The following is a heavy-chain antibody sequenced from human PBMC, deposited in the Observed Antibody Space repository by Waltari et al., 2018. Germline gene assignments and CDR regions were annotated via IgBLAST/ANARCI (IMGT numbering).Heavy chain of an antibody. D-gene: IGHD6-13*01. CDR2: VNANSGDT. CDR1: GYTFTGYY. CDR3: AREGIPAAGDLDH. J-gene: IGHJ4*02. Sequence: QVQLVQSGAEVKKPGASVTVSCKASGYTFTGYYIHWVRQAPGQGLEWMGWVNANSGDTTYAQKFQGRVTMTRDTSISTAYMELSSLTSDDTAVYYCAREGIPAAGDLDHWGQGTLVTVSS. V-gene: IGHV1-2*02.